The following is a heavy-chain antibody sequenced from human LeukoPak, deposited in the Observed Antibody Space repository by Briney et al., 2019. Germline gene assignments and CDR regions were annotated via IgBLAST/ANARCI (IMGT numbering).Heavy chain of an antibody. CDR1: GFTFSSYG. V-gene: IGHV3-33*01. D-gene: IGHD3-9*01. CDR2: IWYDGSNK. J-gene: IGHJ6*04. Sequence: PGRPLRLSCAASGFTFSSYGMHGVSQAPGKGLEWVAGIWYDGSNKYYADSVKGRFTISRDNSKNTLYLQMNSLRAEDTAVYYCSREPLYYDILTGYSPWDYYGMDVWGKGTTVTVSS. CDR3: SREPLYYDILTGYSPWDYYGMDV.